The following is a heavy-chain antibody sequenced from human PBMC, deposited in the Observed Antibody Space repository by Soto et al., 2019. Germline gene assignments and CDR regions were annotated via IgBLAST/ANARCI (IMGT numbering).Heavy chain of an antibody. CDR1: VDSLSIGGHS. D-gene: IGHD3-9*01. Sequence: SETLSVTCTVSVDSLSIGGHSWSWIRQHPGKGLEWIGHIYDSVNTYYSPSLRSRVTISADMSKNQFSLNLRSVTAADTAVYYCARVDHRGYFAILTDYWGKGNLVTVSS. J-gene: IGHJ4*02. V-gene: IGHV4-31*03. CDR2: IYDSVNT. CDR3: ARVDHRGYFAILTDY.